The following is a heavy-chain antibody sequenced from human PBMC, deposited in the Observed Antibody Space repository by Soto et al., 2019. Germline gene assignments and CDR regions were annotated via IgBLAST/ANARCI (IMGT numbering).Heavy chain of an antibody. CDR3: ATFYGSGSPQLFV. CDR1: GFTFSSYG. V-gene: IGHV3-33*01. J-gene: IGHJ6*02. CDR2: IWYDGSNK. Sequence: PGGSLRLSCAASGFTFSSYGMHWVRQAPGKGLEWVAVIWYDGSNKYYADSVKGRFTISRDNSKNTLYLQMNSLRAEDTAVYYCATFYGSGSPQLFVWGQGTTVTVSS. D-gene: IGHD3-10*01.